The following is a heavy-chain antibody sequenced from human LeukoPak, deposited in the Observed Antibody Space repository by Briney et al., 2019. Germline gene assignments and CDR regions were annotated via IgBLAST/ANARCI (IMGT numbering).Heavy chain of an antibody. CDR1: GYTFTSYD. V-gene: IGHV1-8*01. Sequence: GASVKVSCKASGYTFTSYDINWVRQATGQGLEWMGWMNPNSGNTGYAQRFQGRVIMTRNTSISTAYMELSSLRSEDTAVYYCARGDCSSTSCHYYYYGMDVWGQGTTVTVSS. J-gene: IGHJ6*02. CDR2: MNPNSGNT. D-gene: IGHD2-2*01. CDR3: ARGDCSSTSCHYYYYGMDV.